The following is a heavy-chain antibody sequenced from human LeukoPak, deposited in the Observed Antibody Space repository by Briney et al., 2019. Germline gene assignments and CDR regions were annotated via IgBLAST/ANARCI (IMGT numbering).Heavy chain of an antibody. CDR1: GGSISSGDYY. CDR2: ISHSGGT. CDR3: ATQNSYGND. V-gene: IGHV4-30-4*01. Sequence: SETLSLTCTVSGGSISSGDYYWSWIRQPPGKGLEWIAYISHSGGTYYNPSLKSRVTISVDRSKNQFSLKLSSVTAAGTAVYYCATQNSYGNDWGQGTLVTVSS. D-gene: IGHD5-18*01. J-gene: IGHJ4*02.